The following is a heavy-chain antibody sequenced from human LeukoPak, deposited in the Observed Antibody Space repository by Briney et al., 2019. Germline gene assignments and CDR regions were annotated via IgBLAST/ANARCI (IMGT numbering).Heavy chain of an antibody. D-gene: IGHD3-10*01. V-gene: IGHV4-39*01. Sequence: PSETLSLTCTVSGGSISSSHYYWGWIRQPPGKGLEWIGTIYYSGTTYYNPSLEGRVTISEDTSKNRFSLTLKSVTAADTAVYYCARQISDYYYYYIDVWGKGTTVTVSS. CDR2: IYYSGTT. CDR1: GGSISSSHYY. CDR3: ARQISDYYYYYIDV. J-gene: IGHJ6*03.